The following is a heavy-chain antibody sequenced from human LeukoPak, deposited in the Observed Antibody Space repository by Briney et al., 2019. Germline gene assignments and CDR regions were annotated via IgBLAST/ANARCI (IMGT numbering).Heavy chain of an antibody. J-gene: IGHJ4*02. CDR2: IYYSGST. CDR3: ARGGLIPSDFWSGYPFDY. Sequence: SETLSLTCTVSGGSISSYYWSWIRQPPGKGLEWIGYIYYSGSTNYNPSLKSRVTISVDTSKNQFSLKLSSVTAADTAVYYCARGGLIPSDFWSGYPFDYWGQGTLVTVSS. D-gene: IGHD3-3*01. V-gene: IGHV4-59*01. CDR1: GGSISSYY.